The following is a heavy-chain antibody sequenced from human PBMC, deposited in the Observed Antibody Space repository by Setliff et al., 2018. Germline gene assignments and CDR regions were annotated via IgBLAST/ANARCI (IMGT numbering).Heavy chain of an antibody. CDR3: AKDTDTSI. D-gene: IGHD5-18*01. CDR1: ELIFSNTW. V-gene: IGHV3-23*01. CDR2: ISGSGGST. Sequence: PGGSLRLSCAAPELIFSNTWMNWVRQAPGKGLEWVSAISGSGGSTYYADSVKGRFTISRDNSKNTLYLQMNSLRAEDTAVYYCAKDTDTSIWGQGTMVTVSS. J-gene: IGHJ3*02.